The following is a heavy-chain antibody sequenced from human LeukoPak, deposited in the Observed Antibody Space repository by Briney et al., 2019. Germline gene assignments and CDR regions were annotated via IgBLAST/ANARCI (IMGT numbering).Heavy chain of an antibody. CDR1: GFTFTSYW. CDR2: IKQDGSEK. V-gene: IGHV3-7*01. Sequence: RGCLRVSCAAPGFTFTSYWMSSVRQAPGEGLEWVANIKQDGSEKYYVDSVKGRFTISRDNAKNSLYLQMNSLRAEDTAVYYCARGGPDYWGQGTLVTVSS. J-gene: IGHJ4*02. D-gene: IGHD3-16*01. CDR3: ARGGPDY.